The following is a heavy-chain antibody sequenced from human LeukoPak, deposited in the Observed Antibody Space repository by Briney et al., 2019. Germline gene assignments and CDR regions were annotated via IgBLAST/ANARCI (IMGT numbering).Heavy chain of an antibody. J-gene: IGHJ4*02. CDR3: ARGPPNWGYDY. CDR1: GYTFTSYD. D-gene: IGHD7-27*01. V-gene: IGHV1-8*01. CDR2: MSPNSGDT. Sequence: ASVKVSCKASGYTFTSYDFNWVRQATGQRPEWMGWMSPNSGDTGYAQKFQDRVTMTRNTSISTAYMELSSLRSDDTAVYYCARGPPNWGYDYWGPGTLVTVPS.